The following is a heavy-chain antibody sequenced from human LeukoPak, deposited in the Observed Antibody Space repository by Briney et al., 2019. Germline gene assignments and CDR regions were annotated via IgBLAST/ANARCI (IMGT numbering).Heavy chain of an antibody. D-gene: IGHD5-12*01. Sequence: PSETLSLTCAVYGGSFSGYYWSWIRQPPGKGLEWIGEINHSESTNYNPSLKSRVTISVDTSKNQFSLKLSSVTAADTAVYYCARGRPPGGYDFSYWGQGTLVTVSS. CDR1: GGSFSGYY. V-gene: IGHV4-34*01. CDR3: ARGRPPGGYDFSY. J-gene: IGHJ4*02. CDR2: INHSEST.